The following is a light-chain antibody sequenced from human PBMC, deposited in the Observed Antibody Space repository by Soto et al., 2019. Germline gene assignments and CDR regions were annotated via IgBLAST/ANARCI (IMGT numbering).Light chain of an antibody. V-gene: IGKV1-5*03. CDR2: KAS. J-gene: IGKJ1*01. Sequence: IQMTQSPSTLSASVGDRVTITCRASQSISSWLAWYQQKPGKAPKLLIYKASSLESGVPSRFSGSGSGTGFTLTISSLQPDDFATYYCQQYNSYWTFGQGTKVDI. CDR1: QSISSW. CDR3: QQYNSYWT.